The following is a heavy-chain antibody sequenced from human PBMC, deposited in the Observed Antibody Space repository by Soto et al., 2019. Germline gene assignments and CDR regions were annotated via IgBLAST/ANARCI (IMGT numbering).Heavy chain of an antibody. J-gene: IGHJ4*02. CDR3: ARVPPVVAATEGYFDY. CDR1: GGSISSGGYY. D-gene: IGHD2-15*01. CDR2: IYYSGST. Sequence: PSETLSLTCTVSGGSISSGGYYWSWIRQHPGKGLEWIGYIYYSGSTYYNPSLKSRVTISVDTSKNQFSLKLSSVTAPDTAFYYCARVPPVVAATEGYFDYWGQGTLVTVSS. V-gene: IGHV4-31*03.